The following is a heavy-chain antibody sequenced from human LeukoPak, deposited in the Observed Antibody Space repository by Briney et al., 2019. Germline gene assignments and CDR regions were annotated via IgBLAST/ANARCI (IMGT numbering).Heavy chain of an antibody. J-gene: IGHJ4*02. CDR1: GFTFSSYW. V-gene: IGHV3-7*01. CDR2: IRQDGSAK. CDR3: ARGGSSTGL. Sequence: GGSLRLSCAASGFTFSSYWMTWVRQAPGKGLEWVANIRQDGSAKNYVDSVKGRFTISRDNAENSLYLQMNSLRAEDTAVYYCARGGSSTGLWGQGTLVSVSS. D-gene: IGHD5-12*01.